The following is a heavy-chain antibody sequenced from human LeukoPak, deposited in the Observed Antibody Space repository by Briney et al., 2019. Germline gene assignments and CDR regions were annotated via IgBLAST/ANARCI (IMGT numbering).Heavy chain of an antibody. CDR3: AREPKTTHFDC. CDR1: GGSISSSSYY. V-gene: IGHV4-39*07. J-gene: IGHJ4*02. CDR2: IYYSGST. Sequence: PSETLSLTCTVSGGSISSSSYYWGWIRQPPGKGLEWIGSIYYSGSTYYNPSLKSRVTISVDTSKNQFSLKLSSVTAADTAVYYCAREPKTTHFDCWGQGTLVTVSS. D-gene: IGHD4-11*01.